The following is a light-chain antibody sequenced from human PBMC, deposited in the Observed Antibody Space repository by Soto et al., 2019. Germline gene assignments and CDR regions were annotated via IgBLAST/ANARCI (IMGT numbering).Light chain of an antibody. CDR2: GAS. V-gene: IGKV1-6*01. CDR1: RGIRNV. Sequence: ATQLTQSPSSLSASVGARVTIRCRASRGIRNVLAWYQHAPGKDPKVLIYGASILHSGVPSRFSGSGSGTDFTLTISSLLPEDFATYYCLQDFNYPITFGQGTRLEIK. J-gene: IGKJ5*01. CDR3: LQDFNYPIT.